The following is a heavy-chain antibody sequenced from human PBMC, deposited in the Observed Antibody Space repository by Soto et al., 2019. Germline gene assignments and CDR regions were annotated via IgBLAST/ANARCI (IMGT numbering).Heavy chain of an antibody. Sequence: GGSLRLSCAASGFTFSSYAMSWVRQAPGKGLEWVSAISGSGGSTYYADSGKGRFTISRDNSKNRLYLQMNSLRAEDTAVYYCAKGRPIDDSSGWYDLYYYGMDVWGQGTTVTVSS. D-gene: IGHD6-19*01. CDR3: AKGRPIDDSSGWYDLYYYGMDV. CDR1: GFTFSSYA. CDR2: ISGSGGST. J-gene: IGHJ6*02. V-gene: IGHV3-23*01.